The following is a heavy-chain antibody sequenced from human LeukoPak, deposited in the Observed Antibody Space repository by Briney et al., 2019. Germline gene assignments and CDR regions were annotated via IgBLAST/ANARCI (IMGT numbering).Heavy chain of an antibody. CDR2: IRYDGSNK. J-gene: IGHJ6*03. CDR3: AKDDTWNYYYYMDV. V-gene: IGHV3-30*02. D-gene: IGHD3-3*01. Sequence: SGGSLRLSCAASGFTFSSYGMHWVRQAPGKGLEWVAFIRYDGSNKYYADSVKGRFTISRDNSKNTLYLQMNSLRAEDTAVYYCAKDDTWNYYYYMDVWGKGTTVTVSS. CDR1: GFTFSSYG.